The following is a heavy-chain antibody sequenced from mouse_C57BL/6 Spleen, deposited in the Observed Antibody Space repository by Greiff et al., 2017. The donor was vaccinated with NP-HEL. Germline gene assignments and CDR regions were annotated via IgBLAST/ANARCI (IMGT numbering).Heavy chain of an antibody. Sequence: EVKLQESGAELVKPGASVKLSCPASGFNIKTYYMPWVRRRTEQGLGWIGGIIPGVGEIKYAPKFQGKATITADTSSNTAYLQLSSLTSEDTAVYYCARYAYYSNYEAMDYWGQGTSVTVSS. V-gene: IGHV14-2*01. CDR2: IIPGVGEI. J-gene: IGHJ4*01. CDR3: ARYAYYSNYEAMDY. D-gene: IGHD2-5*01. CDR1: GFNIKTYY.